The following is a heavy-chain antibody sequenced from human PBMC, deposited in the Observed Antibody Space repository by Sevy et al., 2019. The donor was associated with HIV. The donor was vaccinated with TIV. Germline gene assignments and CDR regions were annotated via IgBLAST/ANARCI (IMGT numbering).Heavy chain of an antibody. D-gene: IGHD1-1*01. Sequence: GGSLRLSCAASGFTFSSSWMHWVRQVPGKGLVWVSRINSDGGSLSYADSVKGRFTISRDNAKKTLYLQMNSLRAEDTAMYFCARGTRGTFDSWGRGALVTVSS. CDR3: ARGTRGTFDS. CDR1: GFTFSSSW. CDR2: INSDGGSL. V-gene: IGHV3-74*01. J-gene: IGHJ4*02.